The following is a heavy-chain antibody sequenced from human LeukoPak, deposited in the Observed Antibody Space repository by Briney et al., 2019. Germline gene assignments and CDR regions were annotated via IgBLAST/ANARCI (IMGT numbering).Heavy chain of an antibody. CDR2: IYYSGGT. V-gene: IGHV4-59*01. CDR1: GASFGTNY. CDR3: AKGHGSGTFYRGLFDS. J-gene: IGHJ4*02. D-gene: IGHD3-10*01. Sequence: SGTLSLTCSVSGASFGTNYWSWIRQAPGKGLEWIGYIYYSGGTNDNPSLKGRVTISADTSKNQFSLNLRSVTAAGTAVYYCAKGHGSGTFYRGLFDSWGQGIPVTVSS.